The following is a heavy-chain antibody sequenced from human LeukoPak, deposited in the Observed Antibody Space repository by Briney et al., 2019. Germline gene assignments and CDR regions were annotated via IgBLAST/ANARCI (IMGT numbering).Heavy chain of an antibody. CDR3: ARESGMDSSGWYGEY. J-gene: IGHJ4*02. CDR1: GFPFSSYC. CDR2: ISSSSSYI. V-gene: IGHV3-21*01. Sequence: PGGSLRLSCAASGFPFSSYCMNWVRQAPGKGLEWVSSISSSSSYIYYADSVKGRFTISRDNAKNSLYLQMNSLRAEDTAVYYCARESGMDSSGWYGEYWGQGTLVTVSS. D-gene: IGHD6-19*01.